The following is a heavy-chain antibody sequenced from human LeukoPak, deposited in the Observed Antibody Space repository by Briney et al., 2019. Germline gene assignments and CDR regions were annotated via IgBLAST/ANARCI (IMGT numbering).Heavy chain of an antibody. D-gene: IGHD2-21*02. CDR2: INHSGST. CDR3: ARGPPYIVVATAIGFFDY. Sequence: SETLSLTCAVYGESFSGYYWSWLRQPPGKGLEWVGEINHSGSTNYNPSLKSRVTISVDTSKNQFSLKLSSVTAADTAVYYCARGPPYIVVATAIGFFDYWGQGTLVTVSS. V-gene: IGHV4-34*01. CDR1: GESFSGYY. J-gene: IGHJ4*02.